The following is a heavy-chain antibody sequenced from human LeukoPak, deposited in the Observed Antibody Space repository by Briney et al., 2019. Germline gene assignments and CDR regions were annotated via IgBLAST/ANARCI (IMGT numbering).Heavy chain of an antibody. CDR2: ISSSGSTI. J-gene: IGHJ3*02. V-gene: IGHV3-11*04. CDR3: ARDGPGPTTFLHYYDAFDI. Sequence: PGGSLRLSCAASGFTFSDYYMSWIRQAPGEGLKWVSYISSSGSTIYYADSVKGRFTISRDNAKNSLYLQMNSLRAEDTAVYYCARDGPGPTTFLHYYDAFDIWGQGTMVTVSS. CDR1: GFTFSDYY. D-gene: IGHD3-10*01.